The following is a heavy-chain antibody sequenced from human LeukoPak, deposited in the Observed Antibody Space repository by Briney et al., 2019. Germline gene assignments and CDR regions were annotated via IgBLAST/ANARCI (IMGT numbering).Heavy chain of an antibody. Sequence: PSETLSLTCAVYGGSFSGYYWSWIRQPPGKGLEWIGEINHSGSTNYNPSLKSRVTISVDTSKNQFSLKLSSVTAADTAAYYCARSITIFGVVTDAFDIWGQGTMVTVSS. V-gene: IGHV4-34*01. CDR1: GGSFSGYY. CDR3: ARSITIFGVVTDAFDI. CDR2: INHSGST. J-gene: IGHJ3*02. D-gene: IGHD3-3*01.